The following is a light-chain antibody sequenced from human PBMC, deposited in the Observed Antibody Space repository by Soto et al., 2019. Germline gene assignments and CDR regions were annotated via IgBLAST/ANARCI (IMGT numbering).Light chain of an antibody. CDR3: QHSFTTRWT. Sequence: DIQMTQSPSSLSASVGDRVTITCRASQSIRTFLNWYQQKLGKAPKLLMYAASTLESGVPSRFSGSGSGTDFSLTINSLQPEDFATYYCQHSFTTRWTFGQGTKVEI. V-gene: IGKV1-39*01. CDR1: QSIRTF. J-gene: IGKJ1*01. CDR2: AAS.